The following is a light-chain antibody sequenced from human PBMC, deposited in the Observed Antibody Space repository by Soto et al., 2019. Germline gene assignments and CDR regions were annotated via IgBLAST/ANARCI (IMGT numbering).Light chain of an antibody. V-gene: IGKV1-27*01. Sequence: DIPMSQSPSSLSASVGDRVTITCRASQGISNYLAWYQQKPGKVPKLLIYAASTLQSGVPSRFSGSGSGTDFTLTISSLQPEDVATYYCQKYNSAFGPGTKVDIK. CDR2: AAS. J-gene: IGKJ3*01. CDR1: QGISNY. CDR3: QKYNSA.